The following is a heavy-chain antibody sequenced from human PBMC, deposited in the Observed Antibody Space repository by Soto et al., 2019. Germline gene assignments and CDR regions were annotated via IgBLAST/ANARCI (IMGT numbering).Heavy chain of an antibody. D-gene: IGHD3-3*01. J-gene: IGHJ6*02. CDR1: GGSISSYY. V-gene: IGHV4-59*01. Sequence: SETLSLTCTVSGGSISSYYWSWIRQPPGKGLEWIGYIYYSGSTNYNPSLKSRVTISVDTSKNQFSLKLSSVTAAGTAVYYCARGTGRFLEWLPSAPYYYYGMDVWGQGTTVTVSS. CDR2: IYYSGST. CDR3: ARGTGRFLEWLPSAPYYYYGMDV.